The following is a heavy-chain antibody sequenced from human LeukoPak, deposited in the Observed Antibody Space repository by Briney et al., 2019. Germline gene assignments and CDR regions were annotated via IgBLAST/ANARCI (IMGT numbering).Heavy chain of an antibody. CDR2: IYSGGST. Sequence: GGSLRLSCAASGFTVSSNYMSWVRQAPGKGLEWVSVIYSGGSTYYADSVKGRFTISRDNSKNTLYLQMNSLRAEDTAVYYCARDRPSAYSSGWYNDYWGQGTLVTVSS. J-gene: IGHJ4*02. V-gene: IGHV3-53*01. D-gene: IGHD6-19*01. CDR3: ARDRPSAYSSGWYNDY. CDR1: GFTVSSNY.